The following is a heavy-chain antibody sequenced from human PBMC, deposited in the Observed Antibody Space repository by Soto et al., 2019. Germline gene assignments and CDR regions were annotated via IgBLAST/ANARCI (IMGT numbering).Heavy chain of an antibody. D-gene: IGHD3-22*01. CDR3: ASHYDSSGYYYRGLDY. V-gene: IGHV1-69*12. CDR1: GGTFSSYA. J-gene: IGHJ4*02. Sequence: QVQLVQSGAEVKKPGSSVKVSCKASGGTFSSYAISWVRQAPGQGLAWMGGIIPIFGTADYAQKFQGRVTFTADESTTTGNMVLIRLRSEDTSVYYCASHYDSSGYYYRGLDYWGQGTLVPVSS. CDR2: IIPIFGTA.